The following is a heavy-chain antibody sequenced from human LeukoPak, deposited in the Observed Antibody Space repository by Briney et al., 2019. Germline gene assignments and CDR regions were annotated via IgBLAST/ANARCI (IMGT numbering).Heavy chain of an antibody. CDR3: AGRGSSYGTFDI. CDR1: GGSISSGAYY. CDR2: IHQSGST. J-gene: IGHJ3*02. D-gene: IGHD5-18*01. V-gene: IGHV4-30-2*01. Sequence: SQTLSLTCTVSGGSISSGAYYWSWIRQPPGKGLEWIGYIHQSGSTYYNSSLKSRVTMSVDTSTNQFSLKLTSVTAADTVMYYCAGRGSSYGTFDIWGQGTMVIVSS.